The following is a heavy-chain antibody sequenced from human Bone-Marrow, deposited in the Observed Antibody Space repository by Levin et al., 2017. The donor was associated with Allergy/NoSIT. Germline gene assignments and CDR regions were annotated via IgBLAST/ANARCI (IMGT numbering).Heavy chain of an antibody. V-gene: IGHV4-31*03. J-gene: IGHJ5*02. CDR3: ARTTRYTSGWNWFDP. CDR1: GDSISSGGYY. D-gene: IGHD6-19*01. Sequence: SETLSLTCTVSGDSISSGGYYWSWIRQRPGTGLEWIGYIYYSGSSHYNPSLKSRVTMSVDTSQNHFSLKVSSVTAADTAVYYCARTTRYTSGWNWFDPWGQGTLVTVSS. CDR2: IYYSGSS.